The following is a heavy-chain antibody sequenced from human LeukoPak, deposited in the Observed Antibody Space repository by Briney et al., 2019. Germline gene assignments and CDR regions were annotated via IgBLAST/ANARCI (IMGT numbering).Heavy chain of an antibody. V-gene: IGHV4-39*07. J-gene: IGHJ5*02. CDR1: GGSISSSSYY. Sequence: PSETLSLTCTVSGGSISSSSYYWGWIRQPPGKGLEWIGSIYYSGSTYYNPSLKSRVTISVDTSKNQFSLKLSSVTAADTAVYYCAREQQLVRPWFDPWGQGTLVTVSS. D-gene: IGHD6-13*01. CDR3: AREQQLVRPWFDP. CDR2: IYYSGST.